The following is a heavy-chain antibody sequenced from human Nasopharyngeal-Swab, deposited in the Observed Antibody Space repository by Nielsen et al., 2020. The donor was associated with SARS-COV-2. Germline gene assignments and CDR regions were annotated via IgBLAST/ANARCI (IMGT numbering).Heavy chain of an antibody. Sequence: VRQMPGKGLEWVSSISSSSSYIYYADLVKGRFTISRDNAKNSLYLQMNSLRAEDTAVYYCARDNHCSSTSCYLWFSAYYYYMDVWGKGTTVTVSS. J-gene: IGHJ6*03. CDR3: ARDNHCSSTSCYLWFSAYYYYMDV. V-gene: IGHV3-21*01. D-gene: IGHD2-2*01. CDR2: ISSSSSYI.